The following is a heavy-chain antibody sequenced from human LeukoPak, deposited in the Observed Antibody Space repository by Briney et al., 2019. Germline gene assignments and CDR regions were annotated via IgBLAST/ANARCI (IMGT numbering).Heavy chain of an antibody. D-gene: IGHD1-26*01. CDR2: IYSGGST. Sequence: GGSLRLSCAASGFTVSSNFMSWVRQAPGKGLEWVSVIYSGGSTYYADSVKGRFTISRDNSKNTLYLQMNSLRAEDTAVYYCAKDLSGSYVSDYWGQGTLVTVSS. J-gene: IGHJ4*02. CDR1: GFTVSSNF. CDR3: AKDLSGSYVSDY. V-gene: IGHV3-53*05.